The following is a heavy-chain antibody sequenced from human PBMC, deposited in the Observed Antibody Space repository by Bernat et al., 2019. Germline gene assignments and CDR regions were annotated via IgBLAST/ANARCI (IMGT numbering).Heavy chain of an antibody. D-gene: IGHD4-17*01. CDR2: ISYDGSNK. V-gene: IGHV3-30*18. Sequence: QVQLVESGGGLVKPGGSLRLSCAASGFTFSSYGMHWVRQAPGKGLEWVAVISYDGSNKYYADSVKGRFTISRDNSKNTLYLQMNSLRAEDTAVYYCAKDLADYGDYAIEFDYWGQGTLVTVSS. CDR3: AKDLADYGDYAIEFDY. CDR1: GFTFSSYG. J-gene: IGHJ4*02.